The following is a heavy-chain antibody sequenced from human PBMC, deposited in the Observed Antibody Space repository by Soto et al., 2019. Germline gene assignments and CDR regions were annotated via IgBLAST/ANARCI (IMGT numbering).Heavy chain of an antibody. CDR3: AKDWLAVRGEPPTD. V-gene: IGHV3-23*01. CDR2: ICGSGGST. D-gene: IGHD3-10*01. Sequence: EVQLLESGGGLVQPGGSLRLSCAASGFTFSSYAMSWVRQAPGKGLEWVSAICGSGGSTYYADSVKGRFTISRDNSKNTMYLQMTSLGAEDTAVYYCAKDWLAVRGEPPTDWGQGTLVTVSS. CDR1: GFTFSSYA. J-gene: IGHJ4*02.